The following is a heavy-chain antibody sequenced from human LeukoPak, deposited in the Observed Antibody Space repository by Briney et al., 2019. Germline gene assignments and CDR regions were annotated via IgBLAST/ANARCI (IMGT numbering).Heavy chain of an antibody. V-gene: IGHV3-23*01. CDR3: AKELDSNFWSGRHAAFGS. J-gene: IGHJ4*02. CDR2: LVGSGAAT. CDR1: GFTFSSYA. D-gene: IGHD3-3*01. Sequence: GGSLRLSCAASGFTFSSYAMDWVRQAPGKGLEWVSSLVGSGAATNYADSVKGRFVISRDNSKNTLYLQMNSLRAEDTAVYYCAKELDSNFWSGRHAAFGSWGQGTLVTVSS.